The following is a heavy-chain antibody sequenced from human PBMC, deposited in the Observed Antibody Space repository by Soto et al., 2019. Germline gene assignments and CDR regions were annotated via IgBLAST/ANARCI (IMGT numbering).Heavy chain of an antibody. CDR1: GGSISRGGYS. Sequence: SETLSLTCAVSGGSISRGGYSCRWIRQPPGKGLEWIGYIYHSGSTYYNPSLKSRVTISVDRSKNQFSLKLSSVTAADTAVYYCARHQKSGGKYIVVPPPATCFDPCGQGTLVTVSS. CDR2: IYHSGST. V-gene: IGHV4-30-2*01. D-gene: IGHD2-2*01. J-gene: IGHJ5*02. CDR3: ARHQKSGGKYIVVPPPATCFDP.